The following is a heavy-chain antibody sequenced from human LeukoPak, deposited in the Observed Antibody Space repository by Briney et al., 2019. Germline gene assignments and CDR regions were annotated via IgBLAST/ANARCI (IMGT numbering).Heavy chain of an antibody. Sequence: SETLSLTCTVSGGSISSYYWSWIRKPPGKGLEWIGYIYYSGSTNYNPSLKSRVTISVDTSKNQFSLKLSSVTAADTAVYYCARTAKWDPGYFDYWGQGTLVTVSS. V-gene: IGHV4-59*01. CDR3: ARTAKWDPGYFDY. D-gene: IGHD1-26*01. J-gene: IGHJ4*02. CDR2: IYYSGST. CDR1: GGSISSYY.